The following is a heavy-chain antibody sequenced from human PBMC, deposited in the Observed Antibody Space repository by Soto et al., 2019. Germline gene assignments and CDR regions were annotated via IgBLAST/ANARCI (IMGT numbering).Heavy chain of an antibody. CDR1: GGSISSGGYY. D-gene: IGHD3-16*02. V-gene: IGHV4-31*03. J-gene: IGHJ5*02. CDR3: AREVFREDYVWGSYRPPSNWFDP. Sequence: QVQLQESGPGLVKPSQTLSLTCTVSGGSISSGGYYWSWIRQHPGKGLEWIGYIYYSGSTYYNPSPKSRVTISVDTSKNQFSLKLSSVTAADTAVYYCAREVFREDYVWGSYRPPSNWFDPWGQGTLVTVSS. CDR2: IYYSGST.